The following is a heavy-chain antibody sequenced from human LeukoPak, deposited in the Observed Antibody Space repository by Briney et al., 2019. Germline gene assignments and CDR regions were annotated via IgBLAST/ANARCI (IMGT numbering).Heavy chain of an antibody. V-gene: IGHV1-46*01. CDR2: INPSGGST. CDR1: GYTFTSYY. D-gene: IGHD6-13*01. CDR3: ATTSPNSSWYTRGGSDAFDI. J-gene: IGHJ3*02. Sequence: PWASVKVSCKASGYTFTSYYMHWVRQAPGQGLEWMGIINPSGGSTSYAQKFQGRVTMTRDTSTSTVYMELSSLRSEDTAVYYCATTSPNSSWYTRGGSDAFDIWGQGTLVTVSS.